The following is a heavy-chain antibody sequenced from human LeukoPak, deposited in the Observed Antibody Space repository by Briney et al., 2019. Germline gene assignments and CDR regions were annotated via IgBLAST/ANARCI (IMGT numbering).Heavy chain of an antibody. CDR3: ARDFYDSSGYGVWFDP. J-gene: IGHJ5*02. Sequence: SETLSLTCTVSGGSISSGSYYWSWIRQPAGKGLEWIGRIYTSGSTNYNPSLKSRVTISVDTSKNQFSLKLSSVTAADTAVYYCARDFYDSSGYGVWFDPWGQGTLVTVSS. CDR2: IYTSGST. V-gene: IGHV4-61*02. D-gene: IGHD3-22*01. CDR1: GGSISSGSYY.